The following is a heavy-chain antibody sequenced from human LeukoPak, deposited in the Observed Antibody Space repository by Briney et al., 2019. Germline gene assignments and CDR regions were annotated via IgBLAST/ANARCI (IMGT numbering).Heavy chain of an antibody. V-gene: IGHV3-30-3*01. D-gene: IGHD6-13*01. J-gene: IGHJ4*02. CDR1: GFTFNTYA. Sequence: PGKSLRLSCAASGFTFNTYAMHWVRQAPGKGLEWVAIISYDGSNKYYADSVKGRFTISRDNSKNTLYLQMNSLRAEDTALYYCARERQQLRYFDYWGQGTLVTVSS. CDR2: ISYDGSNK. CDR3: ARERQQLRYFDY.